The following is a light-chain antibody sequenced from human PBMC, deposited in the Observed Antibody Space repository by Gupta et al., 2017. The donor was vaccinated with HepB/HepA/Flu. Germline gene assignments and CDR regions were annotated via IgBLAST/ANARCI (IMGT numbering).Light chain of an antibody. J-gene: IGKJ4*01. CDR2: GAS. Sequence: EIVLTQSPATLSLSPGERATLSCRASQSIGDFLAWYQHKPGQAPRLLIHGASNRVTGTPARFSGSGSGTDFTLTISSLEPEDFAVYYWQQRSSWLTFGGGTKVEMK. CDR1: QSIGDF. CDR3: QQRSSWLT. V-gene: IGKV3-11*01.